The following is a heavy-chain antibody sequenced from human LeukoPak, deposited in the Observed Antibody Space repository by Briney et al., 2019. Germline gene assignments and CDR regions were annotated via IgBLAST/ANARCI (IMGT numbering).Heavy chain of an antibody. CDR3: ARGAQTYYDKAPVDY. Sequence: SETLSLTCAVYGGSFSGYYWSWIRQPPGKGLEWIGEINHSGSTNYNPSLKSRVTISVDTPKSQFSLKLNSMTAADTAVYYCARGAQTYYDKAPVDYWGQGTLVTVSS. D-gene: IGHD3-22*01. V-gene: IGHV4-34*01. CDR2: INHSGST. J-gene: IGHJ4*02. CDR1: GGSFSGYY.